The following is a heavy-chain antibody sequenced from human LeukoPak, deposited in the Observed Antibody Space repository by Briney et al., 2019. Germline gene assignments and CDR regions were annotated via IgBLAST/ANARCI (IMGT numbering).Heavy chain of an antibody. CDR2: IYSGGST. Sequence: GGSLRLSCAASGFTVSSNYMSWVRQAPGKGLEWVSVIYSGGSTYYADSVKGRFTISRDNSKNTLYLQMSSLRAEDTAVYYCARDLQANYYDSSGYHSTAGWYFDLWGRGTLVTVSS. V-gene: IGHV3-53*01. J-gene: IGHJ2*01. CDR3: ARDLQANYYDSSGYHSTAGWYFDL. CDR1: GFTVSSNY. D-gene: IGHD3-22*01.